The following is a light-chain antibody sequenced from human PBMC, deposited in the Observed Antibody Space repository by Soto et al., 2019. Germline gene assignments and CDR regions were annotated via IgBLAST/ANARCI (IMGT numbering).Light chain of an antibody. Sequence: EIVMTQSPATLSVSPGERATLSCRASQSVSGNLAWYQQRPGQAPRLLIYGASTRATGIPARFSGSGFGTEFTPTIRSLQSEDFAVYYCQQYNNWPPLTFGGGTKVEIK. CDR2: GAS. V-gene: IGKV3-15*01. CDR3: QQYNNWPPLT. CDR1: QSVSGN. J-gene: IGKJ4*01.